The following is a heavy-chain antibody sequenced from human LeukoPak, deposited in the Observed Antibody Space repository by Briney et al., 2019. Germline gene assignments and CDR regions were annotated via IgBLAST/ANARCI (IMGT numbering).Heavy chain of an antibody. V-gene: IGHV4-4*07. CDR2: IYTSGST. CDR3: ARWASPYDSSGYYWYMDV. J-gene: IGHJ6*03. CDR1: GGSISSYY. D-gene: IGHD3-22*01. Sequence: PSETLSLTCTVSGGSISSYYWSWIRQPAGKGLEWIGRIYTSGSTNYNPSLKSRVTISVDTSKNLFSLKLSPVTAADTAVYYCARWASPYDSSGYYWYMDVWGKGTTVTVSS.